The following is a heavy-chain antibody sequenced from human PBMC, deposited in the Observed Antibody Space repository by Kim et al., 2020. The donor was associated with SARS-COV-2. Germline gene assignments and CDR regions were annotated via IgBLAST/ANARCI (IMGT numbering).Heavy chain of an antibody. J-gene: IGHJ6*02. V-gene: IGHV1-18*04. D-gene: IGHD2-2*01. Sequence: ASVKVSCKASGYTFTSYGISWVRQAPGQGLEWMGWISAYNGNTNYAQKLQGRVTMTTDTSTSTAYMELRSLRSDDTAVYYCAAPAASYPYYGMDVWGQGTTVTVSS. CDR3: AAPAASYPYYGMDV. CDR2: ISAYNGNT. CDR1: GYTFTSYG.